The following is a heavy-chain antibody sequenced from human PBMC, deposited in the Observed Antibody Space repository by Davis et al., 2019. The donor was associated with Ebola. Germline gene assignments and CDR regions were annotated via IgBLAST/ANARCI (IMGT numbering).Heavy chain of an antibody. D-gene: IGHD3-22*01. Sequence: DSVKGRFTISRDDSKNTLYLQMNSLRAEDTAVYYCARDVTYYFDSSGYYTAPNDAFDIWGQGTMVTVSS. J-gene: IGHJ3*02. V-gene: IGHV3-30*01. CDR3: ARDVTYYFDSSGYYTAPNDAFDI.